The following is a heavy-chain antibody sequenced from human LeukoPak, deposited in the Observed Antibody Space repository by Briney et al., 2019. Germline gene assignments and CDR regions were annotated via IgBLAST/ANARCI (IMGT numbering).Heavy chain of an antibody. CDR3: ARDSYCSSTSCYAPVDY. CDR2: INPNSGGT. CDR1: GYTSTGYY. D-gene: IGHD2-2*01. Sequence: ASVKVSCKVSGYTSTGYYMHWVRQAPGQGLEWMGWINPNSGGTNYAQKFQGRVTMTRDTSISTAYMELSRLRSDDTAVYYCARDSYCSSTSCYAPVDYWGQRTLVTVSS. J-gene: IGHJ4*02. V-gene: IGHV1-2*02.